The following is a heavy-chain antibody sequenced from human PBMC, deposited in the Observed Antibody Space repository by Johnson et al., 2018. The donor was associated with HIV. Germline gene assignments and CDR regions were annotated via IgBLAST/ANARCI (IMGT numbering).Heavy chain of an antibody. CDR2: INWNGGST. D-gene: IGHD6-19*01. CDR3: VRDQGSGWPTNAFDL. V-gene: IGHV3-20*04. J-gene: IGHJ3*01. CDR1: GFTFDDYG. Sequence: VLLVESGGSVVRPGGSLRLSCAASGFTFDDYGMSWVRQAPGKGLEWVSGINWNGGSTGYADSVKGRFTISRDNSKNMTNLQMNGLSDEDTADYYCVRDQGSGWPTNAFDLWGQGTVVTVSS.